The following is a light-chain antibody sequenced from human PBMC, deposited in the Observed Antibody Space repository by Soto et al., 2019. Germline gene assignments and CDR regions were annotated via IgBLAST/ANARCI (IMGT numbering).Light chain of an antibody. Sequence: EIVMTQSPATLSVSPGERATLSCRASQSVSSNLAWYQQKPGQAPRLLFYCASTRATGIPARFSGSGSGTEFTLTISSLQSEDVAVYYCKQFNNWPLTFGGGTKVEIK. CDR2: CAS. V-gene: IGKV3-15*01. J-gene: IGKJ4*01. CDR3: KQFNNWPLT. CDR1: QSVSSN.